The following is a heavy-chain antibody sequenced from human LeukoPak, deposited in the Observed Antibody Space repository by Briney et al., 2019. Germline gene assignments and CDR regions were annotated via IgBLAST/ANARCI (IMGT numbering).Heavy chain of an antibody. Sequence: PGGSLRLSCAASGFTFSSYAMSWVRQAPGKGLEWVSGISGSDYSTYYADSVKGRFTISRDNAKNSLFLQMNSLRAEDTALYYCARRLYYYDSRGYQYYFDYWGQGTLVTVSS. J-gene: IGHJ4*02. CDR2: ISGSDYST. D-gene: IGHD3-22*01. CDR3: ARRLYYYDSRGYQYYFDY. CDR1: GFTFSSYA. V-gene: IGHV3-23*01.